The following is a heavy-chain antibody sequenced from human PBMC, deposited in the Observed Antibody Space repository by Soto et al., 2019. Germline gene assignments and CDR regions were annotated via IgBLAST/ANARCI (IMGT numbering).Heavy chain of an antibody. CDR1: GYTFTGSY. V-gene: IGHV1-2*02. D-gene: IGHD3-16*01. CDR2: INPNSGGT. Sequence: ASVKVSCKASGYTFTGSYMHWVRQAPGQGLEWMGWINPNSGGTNYAQKFQGRVTMTRDTSISTAYMELSRLRSDDTAVYYCARDIDLGNYYYGMDVWGQGTTVTVSS. CDR3: ARDIDLGNYYYGMDV. J-gene: IGHJ6*02.